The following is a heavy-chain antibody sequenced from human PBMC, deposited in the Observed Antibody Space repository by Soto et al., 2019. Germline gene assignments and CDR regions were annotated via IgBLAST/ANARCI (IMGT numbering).Heavy chain of an antibody. CDR1: GFTFSSYG. D-gene: IGHD1-26*01. J-gene: IGHJ4*02. CDR3: AKVSRPRSSIVGATTLDY. V-gene: IGHV3-30*18. Sequence: PGGSLRLSCAASGFTFSSYGMHWVRQAPGKGLEWVAVISYDGSNKYYADSVKGRFTISRDNSKNTLYLQMNSLRAEDTAVYYCAKVSRPRSSIVGATTLDYWGQGTLVTVSS. CDR2: ISYDGSNK.